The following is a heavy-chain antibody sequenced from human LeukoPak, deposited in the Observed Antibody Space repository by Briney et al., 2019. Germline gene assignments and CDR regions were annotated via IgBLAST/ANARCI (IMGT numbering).Heavy chain of an antibody. D-gene: IGHD2-21*01. CDR1: GFTFTNYW. Sequence: GGSLRLSCAASGFTFTNYWMHWVRQAPGKGLVWVSRINSDGSSTTYADSVKGRFTISRDNAKNTLYLQMNSLRAEDTAVYYCARDGVEFYNWFDPWGQGTLVTVSS. CDR2: INSDGSST. V-gene: IGHV3-74*01. CDR3: ARDGVEFYNWFDP. J-gene: IGHJ5*02.